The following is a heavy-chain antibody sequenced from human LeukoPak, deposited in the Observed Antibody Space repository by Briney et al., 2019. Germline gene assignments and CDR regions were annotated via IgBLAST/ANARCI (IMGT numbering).Heavy chain of an antibody. J-gene: IGHJ6*02. CDR3: ARDRFDSYPMDV. Sequence: RASETLSLTCAVYGGSFSSYYWSWIRQPPGKGLEWIGEINDSGRTKYNPSLKSRVTISVDTSKNQFSLNLNSVTAADTAVYYCARDRFDSYPMDVWGQGTTVTVSS. D-gene: IGHD3-10*01. CDR1: GGSFSSYY. V-gene: IGHV4-34*01. CDR2: INDSGRT.